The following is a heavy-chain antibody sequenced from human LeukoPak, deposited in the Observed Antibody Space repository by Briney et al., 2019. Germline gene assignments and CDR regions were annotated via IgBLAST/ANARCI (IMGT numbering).Heavy chain of an antibody. CDR3: ARGPKGDAFDI. J-gene: IGHJ3*02. V-gene: IGHV1-69*05. Sequence: ASVKVSCKASGGTFSSYAISWVRQAPGQGLEWMGRIIPIFGTANYPQKFQGRVTITTDESTSTAYMELSSLRSEDTAVYYCARGPKGDAFDIWGQGTMVTVSS. CDR1: GGTFSSYA. CDR2: IIPIFGTA.